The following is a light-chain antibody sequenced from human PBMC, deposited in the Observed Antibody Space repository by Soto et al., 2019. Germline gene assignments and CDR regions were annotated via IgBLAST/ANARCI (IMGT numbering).Light chain of an antibody. Sequence: DIQMTQSPSSLSASVGDRVKITSRASQTVSSYLNWYQQKPGTVPXXLIYATSNLQSGVPSRLSGRGFGTDFTLTISSLQPEDFATYYCQQSFTTPSFGQGTRLEIK. J-gene: IGKJ5*01. V-gene: IGKV1-39*01. CDR3: QQSFTTPS. CDR1: QTVSSY. CDR2: ATS.